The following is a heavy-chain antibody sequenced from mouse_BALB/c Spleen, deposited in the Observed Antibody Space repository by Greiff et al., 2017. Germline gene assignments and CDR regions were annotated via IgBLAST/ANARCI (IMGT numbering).Heavy chain of an antibody. Sequence: EVKVVESGGGLVQPGGSLKLSCAASGFTFSSYTMSWVRQTPEKRLEWVAYISNGGGSTYYPDTVKGRFTISRDNAKNTLYLQMSSLKSEDTAMYYCARGWESMLYAMDYWGQGTSVTVSS. CDR2: ISNGGGST. CDR3: ARGWESMLYAMDY. J-gene: IGHJ4*01. D-gene: IGHD2-10*02. V-gene: IGHV5-12-2*01. CDR1: GFTFSSYT.